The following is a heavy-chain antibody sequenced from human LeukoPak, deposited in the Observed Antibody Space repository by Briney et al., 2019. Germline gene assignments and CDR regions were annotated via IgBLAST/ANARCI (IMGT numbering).Heavy chain of an antibody. CDR1: VFTCSSYA. J-gene: IGHJ4*02. CDR2: ISGSWGST. V-gene: IGHV3-23*01. D-gene: IGHD3-10*01. Sequence: GGSLRLSCAASVFTCSSYAMSWVRQAPGKGLEWVSAISGSWGSTYYADSAKGRFTISRDNYKNTLYLQMNSLRAEDTAVYYCAKDGTTMVRGVTYFDYWGQGTLVTVSS. CDR3: AKDGTTMVRGVTYFDY.